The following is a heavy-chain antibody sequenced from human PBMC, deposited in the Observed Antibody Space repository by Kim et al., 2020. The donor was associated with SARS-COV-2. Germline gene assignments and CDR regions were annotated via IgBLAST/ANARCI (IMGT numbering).Heavy chain of an antibody. J-gene: IGHJ6*02. CDR2: ISSSSSTI. V-gene: IGHV3-48*04. CDR3: ASQEDRYCSSTSCYEYYYYGMDV. Sequence: GGSLRLSCAASGFTFSSYSMNWVRQAPGKGLEWVSYISSSSSTIYYADSVKGRFTISRDNAKNSLYLQMNSLRAEDTALYYCASQEDRYCSSTSCYEYYYYGMDVWGQGTTVTVSS. CDR1: GFTFSSYS. D-gene: IGHD2-2*01.